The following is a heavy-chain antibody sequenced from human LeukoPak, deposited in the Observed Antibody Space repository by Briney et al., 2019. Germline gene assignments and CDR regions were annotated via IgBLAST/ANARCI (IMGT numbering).Heavy chain of an antibody. V-gene: IGHV4-34*01. CDR3: ARGIVVVPAAQ. Sequence: ASETLSLTCAVYGGSFSGYYWSWIRQPPGKGLEWIGEINHSGSTNYNPSLKSRVTISVDTSKNQFSLKLSSVTAADTAVYYCARGIVVVPAAQWGQGTLVTVSS. J-gene: IGHJ4*02. CDR1: GGSFSGYY. CDR2: INHSGST. D-gene: IGHD2-2*01.